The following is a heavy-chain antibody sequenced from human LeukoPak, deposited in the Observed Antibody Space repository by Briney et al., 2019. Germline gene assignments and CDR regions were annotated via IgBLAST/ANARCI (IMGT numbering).Heavy chain of an antibody. CDR2: IYYSGST. Sequence: SETLSLTXTVSGGSISSSSYYWGWISQPPGKGLEWIGSIYYSGSTYYNPSLKSRVTISVDTSKNQFSLKLSSVTAADTAVYYCARQVIAAADNYYFDYWGQGTLVTVSS. V-gene: IGHV4-39*01. J-gene: IGHJ4*02. D-gene: IGHD6-13*01. CDR1: GGSISSSSYY. CDR3: ARQVIAAADNYYFDY.